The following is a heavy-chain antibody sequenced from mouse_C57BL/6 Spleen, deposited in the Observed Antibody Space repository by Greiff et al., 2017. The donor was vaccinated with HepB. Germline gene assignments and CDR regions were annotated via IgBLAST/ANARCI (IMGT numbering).Heavy chain of an antibody. Sequence: QVQLQQPGAELVKPGASVKLSCKASGYTFTSYWMQWVKQRPGQGLEWIGEIDPSDSYTNYNRKFKGKATLTVDTSSSTAYMQLSSLTSEDSAVYYCARSQMGFAWFAYWGQGTLVTVSA. D-gene: IGHD2-3*01. CDR1: GYTFTSYW. V-gene: IGHV1-50*01. CDR3: ARSQMGFAWFAY. J-gene: IGHJ3*01. CDR2: IDPSDSYT.